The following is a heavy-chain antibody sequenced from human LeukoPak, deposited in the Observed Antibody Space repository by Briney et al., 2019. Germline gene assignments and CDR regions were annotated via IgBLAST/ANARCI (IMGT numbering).Heavy chain of an antibody. D-gene: IGHD5-24*01. CDR3: ARQRRDGYNEVFVGAFDI. CDR1: GYSFPNYW. J-gene: IGHJ3*02. V-gene: IGHV5-51*01. CDR2: IYPRDSDT. Sequence: GESLKISCKGSGYSFPNYWIAWVRQMPGKGLEWMGIIYPRDSDTRYSPSFQGQVTISADKSISTAYLQWSSLKASDTAMYYCARQRRDGYNEVFVGAFDIWGQGTMVTVSS.